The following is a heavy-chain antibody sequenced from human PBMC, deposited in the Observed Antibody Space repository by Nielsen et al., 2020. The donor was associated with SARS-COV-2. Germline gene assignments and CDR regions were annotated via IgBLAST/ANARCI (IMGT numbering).Heavy chain of an antibody. CDR3: ARWSGERIVVVPAATNYYYYYYMDV. Sequence: WIRQPPGKGLEWIGEIYHSGSTNYNPSLKSRVTISVDKSKNQFSLKLSSVTAADTAVYYCARWSGERIVVVPAATNYYYYYYMDVWGKGTTVTVSS. CDR2: IYHSGST. D-gene: IGHD2-2*01. J-gene: IGHJ6*03. V-gene: IGHV4-4*02.